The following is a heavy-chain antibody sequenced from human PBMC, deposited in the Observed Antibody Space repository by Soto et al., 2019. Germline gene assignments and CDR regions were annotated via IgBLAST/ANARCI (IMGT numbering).Heavy chain of an antibody. J-gene: IGHJ5*02. Sequence: EVQLVESGGGLVKPGGSLRLSCAASGFTFSSYAMNWVRQAPGKGLEWVSSISSSSTYIYYADSVKGRFTISRDNAKNSLYPQMNSLRAEDTAVYYCARPLHYYDGSGYSAWGQGTLVTVSS. CDR2: ISSSSTYI. V-gene: IGHV3-21*01. CDR3: ARPLHYYDGSGYSA. D-gene: IGHD3-22*01. CDR1: GFTFSSYA.